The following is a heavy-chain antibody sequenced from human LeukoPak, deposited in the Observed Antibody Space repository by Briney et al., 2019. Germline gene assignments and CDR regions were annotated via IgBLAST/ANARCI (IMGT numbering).Heavy chain of an antibody. V-gene: IGHV3-48*03. Sequence: GGALRLSCAASGFTFRSHEMNWVRQAPGKGLEWVSYISDSGTTKYYADSVKGRFTISRDNAKNSLYLQMNSLRDEDTAVYYCARHDDSGYYLFDYWGQGTLVTVSS. CDR2: ISDSGTTK. CDR1: GFTFRSHE. CDR3: ARHDDSGYYLFDY. J-gene: IGHJ4*02. D-gene: IGHD3-22*01.